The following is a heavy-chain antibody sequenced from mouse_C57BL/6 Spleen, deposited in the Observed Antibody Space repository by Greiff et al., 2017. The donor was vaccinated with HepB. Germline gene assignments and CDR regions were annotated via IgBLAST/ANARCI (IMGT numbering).Heavy chain of an antibody. CDR2: IDPSDSET. V-gene: IGHV1-52*01. J-gene: IGHJ2*01. CDR1: GYTFTSYW. CDR3: AREEGMTTTGGVYFDY. Sequence: QVQLQQPGAELVRPGSSVKLSCKASGYTFTSYWMHWVKQRPIQGLEWIGNIDPSDSETHYNQKFKDKATLTVDKSSSTAYMQLSSLTSEDSAVYYCAREEGMTTTGGVYFDYWGQGTTLTVSS. D-gene: IGHD2-4*01.